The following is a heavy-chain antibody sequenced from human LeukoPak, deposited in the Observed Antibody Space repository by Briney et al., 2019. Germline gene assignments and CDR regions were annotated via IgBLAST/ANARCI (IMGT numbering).Heavy chain of an antibody. V-gene: IGHV3-11*04. Sequence: GGSLRLSCAASGFTFSDYYMSWIRQAPGKGLEWVSYISSSGSYIYYADSVKGRFTISRDNAKNSLYLQMNSLRAEDTAVYYCASAYCGGDCYPFDYWGQGTLVTVSS. CDR2: ISSSGSYI. D-gene: IGHD2-21*02. CDR3: ASAYCGGDCYPFDY. J-gene: IGHJ4*02. CDR1: GFTFSDYY.